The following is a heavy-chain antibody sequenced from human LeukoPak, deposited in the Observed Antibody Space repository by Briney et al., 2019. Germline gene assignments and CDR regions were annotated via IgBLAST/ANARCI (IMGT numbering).Heavy chain of an antibody. CDR2: INHSGST. Sequence: PSETLSLTCSVSGDSITGYYWSWIRQPPGKGLEWIGEINHSGSTNYNPSLKSRVTISVDTSKNQFSLKLSSVTAADTAVYYCASRGGSGYFVYWGQGTLVTVSS. CDR1: GDSITGYY. V-gene: IGHV4-34*01. J-gene: IGHJ4*02. CDR3: ASRGGSGYFVY. D-gene: IGHD2-15*01.